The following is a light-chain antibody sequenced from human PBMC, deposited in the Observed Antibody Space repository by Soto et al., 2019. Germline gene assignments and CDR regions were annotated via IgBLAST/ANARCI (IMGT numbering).Light chain of an antibody. CDR2: GTS. Sequence: EIVLTQSPGTLSLSPGERATLSCTASQSVSSSFLAWYQQKPGQPPRLLIYGTSSRATGIPERFSGSGSGTDFTLTISRLEPEDFAVYYCQHYRSSLTFGRGTKVEVK. V-gene: IGKV3-20*01. CDR1: QSVSSSF. J-gene: IGKJ1*01. CDR3: QHYRSSLT.